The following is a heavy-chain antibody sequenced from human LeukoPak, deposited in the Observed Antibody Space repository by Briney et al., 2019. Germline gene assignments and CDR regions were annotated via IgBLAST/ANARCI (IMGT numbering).Heavy chain of an antibody. CDR1: GFTFSSYS. Sequence: GGSLRLSCAASGFTFSSYSMNWVRQAPGKGLEWVSSISSSSYIYYADSVKGRFTISRDNSKNSLYLQMNSLRAEDTALYYCAKVGDGDYPGAFDIWGQGTMVTVSS. CDR2: ISSSSYI. D-gene: IGHD4-17*01. J-gene: IGHJ3*02. V-gene: IGHV3-21*04. CDR3: AKVGDGDYPGAFDI.